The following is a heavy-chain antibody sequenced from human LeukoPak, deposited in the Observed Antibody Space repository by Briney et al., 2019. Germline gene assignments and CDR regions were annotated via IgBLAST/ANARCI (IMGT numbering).Heavy chain of an antibody. V-gene: IGHV1-2*02. Sequence: ASVKVSCKASGYTFTDYYIHWVQQAPGQGLEWMGWINPNTGGTNYAQKFQGRVTMTRDTSISTAYMELSRLRSDDTAVYYCARDSYYDSSGYYSSEYFQHWGQGTLVTVSS. CDR1: GYTFTDYY. CDR2: INPNTGGT. J-gene: IGHJ1*01. D-gene: IGHD3-22*01. CDR3: ARDSYYDSSGYYSSEYFQH.